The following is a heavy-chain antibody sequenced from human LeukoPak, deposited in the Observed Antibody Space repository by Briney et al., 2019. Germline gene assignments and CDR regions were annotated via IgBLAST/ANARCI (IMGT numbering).Heavy chain of an antibody. Sequence: SQTLSLTCAVSGGSISSGGYSWSWIRQPPGKGLEWIGYIYHSGSTYYNPSLKSRVTISVDRSKNQFSLKLSSVTAADTAVYYCARVAAVAEYFDYWGQGTLVTVSS. CDR3: ARVAAVAEYFDY. CDR2: IYHSGST. J-gene: IGHJ4*02. V-gene: IGHV4-30-2*01. CDR1: GGSISSGGYS. D-gene: IGHD6-19*01.